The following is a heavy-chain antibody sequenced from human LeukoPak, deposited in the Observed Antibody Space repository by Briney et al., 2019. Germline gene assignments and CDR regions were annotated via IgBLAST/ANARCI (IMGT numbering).Heavy chain of an antibody. CDR1: GFTFSSYE. D-gene: IGHD5-18*01. J-gene: IGHJ4*02. CDR2: ISSSGSTI. Sequence: GGSLRLSWAASGFTFSSYEMNWVRKAPGKGLEGVSYISSSGSTIYYADSVKGRFTISRDNAKDSLYLQMNSLRAEDTAVYYCARGWTAMAYFDYWGQGTLVTVSS. V-gene: IGHV3-48*03. CDR3: ARGWTAMAYFDY.